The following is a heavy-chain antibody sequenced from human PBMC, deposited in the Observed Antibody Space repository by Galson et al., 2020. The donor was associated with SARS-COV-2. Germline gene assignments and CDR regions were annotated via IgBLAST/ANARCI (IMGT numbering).Heavy chain of an antibody. V-gene: IGHV4-59*08. D-gene: IGHD3-22*01. CDR3: ARHSLTPYDSTGSAFDI. CDR2: NYYIGST. Sequence: ETSETLSLTCTVSGGSISSYYWSWTRQPPGKGLEWFGYNYYIGSTNYNPSLKSPVTISVDTSKDQFSLKLTPLTAADTAWYYCARHSLTPYDSTGSAFDIWGQGTMVTVSS. J-gene: IGHJ3*02. CDR1: GGSISSYY.